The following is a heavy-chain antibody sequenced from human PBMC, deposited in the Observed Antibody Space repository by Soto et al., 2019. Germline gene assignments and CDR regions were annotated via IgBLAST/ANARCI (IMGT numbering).Heavy chain of an antibody. CDR2: IYYSGST. CDR1: GGSISSSSYY. V-gene: IGHV4-39*01. D-gene: IGHD3-10*01. CDR3: ARQVITMVRGVIVAEYNWFDP. Sequence: SETLSLTCTVSGGSISSSSYYWGWIRQPPGKGLEWIGSIYYSGSTYYNPSLKGSVTISVDTFKNQFSLKLSSVTAADTAVYYCARQVITMVRGVIVAEYNWFDPWGQGTLVTVSS. J-gene: IGHJ5*02.